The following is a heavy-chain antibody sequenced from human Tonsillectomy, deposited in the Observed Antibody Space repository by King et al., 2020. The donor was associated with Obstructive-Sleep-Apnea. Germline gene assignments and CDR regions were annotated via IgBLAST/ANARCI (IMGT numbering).Heavy chain of an antibody. CDR2: LSHSGGST. V-gene: IGHV3-23*04. J-gene: IGHJ4*02. CDR1: GFTFNNCA. D-gene: IGHD3-10*01. Sequence: VQLVESGGGLVQPGGSLRLSCAASGFTFNNCAMSWVRQAPGKGLEWVSALSHSGGSTYYADPVKGRLTISRDNSKNMLYLQMSSLRAEDTAVYYCANAIPWAWVGGYFDSWGLGTLVTVSS. CDR3: ANAIPWAWVGGYFDS.